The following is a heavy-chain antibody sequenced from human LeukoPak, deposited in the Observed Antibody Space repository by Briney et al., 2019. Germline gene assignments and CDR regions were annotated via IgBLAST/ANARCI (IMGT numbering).Heavy chain of an antibody. Sequence: PSETLSLTCTVSGGSISSSSYYWGWIRQPPGKGLEWIGSIYYSGSTYYNPSLKSRVTISVDTSKNQLSLKLSSVTAADTAVYYCARHLQVLRYFDWSYYFDYWGQGTLVTVSS. D-gene: IGHD3-9*01. J-gene: IGHJ4*02. V-gene: IGHV4-39*01. CDR3: ARHLQVLRYFDWSYYFDY. CDR2: IYYSGST. CDR1: GGSISSSSYY.